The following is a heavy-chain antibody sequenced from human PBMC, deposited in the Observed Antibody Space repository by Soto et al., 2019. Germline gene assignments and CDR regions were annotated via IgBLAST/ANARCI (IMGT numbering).Heavy chain of an antibody. Sequence: GGSLRLSCEVSGFTFSMYSMSWVRQSPGKGLEWVAKIPQDGVDGHYADSVKGRFTISRDNGKNSLYLQLNNLRAEDTAVYYCARDHLILPAHDFFYGSDVWGRGATVTSP. D-gene: IGHD2-21*02. CDR3: ARDHLILPAHDFFYGSDV. CDR2: IPQDGVDG. J-gene: IGHJ6*02. CDR1: GFTFSMYS. V-gene: IGHV3-7*03.